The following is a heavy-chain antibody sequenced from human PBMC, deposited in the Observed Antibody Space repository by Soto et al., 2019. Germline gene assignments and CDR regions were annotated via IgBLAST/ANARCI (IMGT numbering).Heavy chain of an antibody. D-gene: IGHD6-19*01. CDR3: TASAVAADSDYYYYGMDV. V-gene: IGHV3-15*07. CDR1: GFTCSNAW. CDR2: IKSKTDGGTT. J-gene: IGHJ6*02. Sequence: PGGSLILSCAASGFTCSNAWMNWVRQAPGKGLEWVGRIKSKTDGGTTDYAAPVKGRFTISRDDSKNTLYLQMNSLKTEDTAVYYCTASAVAADSDYYYYGMDVWGQGTTVTVSS.